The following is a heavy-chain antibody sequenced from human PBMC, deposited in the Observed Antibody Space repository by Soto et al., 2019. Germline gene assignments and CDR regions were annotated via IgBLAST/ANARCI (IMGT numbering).Heavy chain of an antibody. V-gene: IGHV4-39*01. Sequence: ASETLSLTCTVSGGSISSSSYYWGWIRQPPGKGLEWIGSIYYSGSTYYNPSLKSRVTISVDTSKNQFSLKLSSVTAADTAVYYCARLGGYCSGGSCYSAWFEPWGQGTLVTVSS. CDR3: ARLGGYCSGGSCYSAWFEP. J-gene: IGHJ5*02. CDR2: IYYSGST. CDR1: GGSISSSSYY. D-gene: IGHD2-15*01.